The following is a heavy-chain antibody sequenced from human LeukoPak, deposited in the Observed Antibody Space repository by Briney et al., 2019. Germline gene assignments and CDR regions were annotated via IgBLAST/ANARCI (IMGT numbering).Heavy chain of an antibody. CDR1: GYTFTSYY. CDR3: ARRGSGYFDSREAFNL. J-gene: IGHJ3*01. Sequence: ASVKVSCRASGYTFTSYYMHWLRQAPGQGLEWMGIINPSGGATSYAQKFQGRVTMTRDTSITTAYMELSRLRSDDTAVYYCARRGSGYFDSREAFNLWGQGTMVTVSS. D-gene: IGHD3-22*01. CDR2: INPSGGAT. V-gene: IGHV1-46*01.